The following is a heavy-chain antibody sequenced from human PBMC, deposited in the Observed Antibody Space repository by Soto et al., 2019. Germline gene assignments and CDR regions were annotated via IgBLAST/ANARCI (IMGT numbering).Heavy chain of an antibody. Sequence: SETLSLTCTVSGGSISSGGYYWSWIRQHPGKGLEWIGYIYYSGSTYYNPSLKSRVTISVDTSKNQFSLKLSSVTAADTAVYYCARDPIVGAAKGYWGQGTLVTVSS. CDR2: IYYSGST. V-gene: IGHV4-31*03. D-gene: IGHD1-26*01. CDR3: ARDPIVGAAKGY. J-gene: IGHJ4*02. CDR1: GGSISSGGYY.